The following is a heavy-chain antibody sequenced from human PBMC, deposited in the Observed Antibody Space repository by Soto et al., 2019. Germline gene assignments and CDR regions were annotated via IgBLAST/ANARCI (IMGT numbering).Heavy chain of an antibody. J-gene: IGHJ6*02. V-gene: IGHV4-39*01. D-gene: IGHD3-10*01. CDR3: ARQIHNGAGSFHPNGMDF. CDR2: IYYDGST. Sequence: PSETLSLTCTVSGVSISSSSYYWGWIRQPPGKGLECVGTIYYDGSTHYNPSLKSRVTTSIEMSKNQFSLKLSSVTAADTAVYYCARQIHNGAGSFHPNGMDFSGQGIIVTVSS. CDR1: GVSISSSSYY.